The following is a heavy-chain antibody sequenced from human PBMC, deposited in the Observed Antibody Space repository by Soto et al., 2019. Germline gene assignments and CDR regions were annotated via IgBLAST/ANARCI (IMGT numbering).Heavy chain of an antibody. V-gene: IGHV1-69*01. CDR2: SISMFGTP. CDR1: GGTFNRHA. D-gene: IGHD3-22*01. J-gene: IGHJ4*02. Sequence: QVQLVQSGAEVKKPGSSVKVSCKESGGTFNRHAFSWVRQAPGQGLEWMGGSISMFGTPNYAQNFQGRVTITADASTNTADMELISLTSQDTDVYYCALSRHYDDDSGRENYFDYWGQGTLVTVSS. CDR3: ALSRHYDDDSGRENYFDY.